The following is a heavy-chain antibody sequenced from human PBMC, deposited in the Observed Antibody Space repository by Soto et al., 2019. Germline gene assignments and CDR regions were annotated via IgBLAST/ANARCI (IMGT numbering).Heavy chain of an antibody. J-gene: IGHJ6*03. V-gene: IGHV3-21*01. CDR3: ARDSEGVVVVAATPTYYYYMDV. D-gene: IGHD2-15*01. CDR1: GFTFSSYS. CDR2: ISSSSSYI. Sequence: GGSLRLSCAASGFTFSSYSMNWVRQAPGKGLEWVSPISSSSSYIYYADSVKGRFTISRDNAKNSLYLQMNSLRAEDTAVYYCARDSEGVVVVAATPTYYYYMDVWGKGTTVTVSS.